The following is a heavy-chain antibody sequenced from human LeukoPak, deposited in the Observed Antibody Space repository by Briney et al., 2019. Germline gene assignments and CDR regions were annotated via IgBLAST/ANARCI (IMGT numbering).Heavy chain of an antibody. CDR1: GGSIGSGAYY. D-gene: IGHD5-12*01. V-gene: IGHV4-31*02. CDR2: IYYSGST. CDR3: ARAASVVATTTRWFDP. Sequence: PSETLSLTCSVSGGSIGSGAYYWTWIRQHPGKGLEWIGYIYYSGSTYYNPSLETRVTISLDTFQNHFSLRLSSVTAADTAVYYCARAASVVATTTRWFDPWGQGTLVTVSS. J-gene: IGHJ5*02.